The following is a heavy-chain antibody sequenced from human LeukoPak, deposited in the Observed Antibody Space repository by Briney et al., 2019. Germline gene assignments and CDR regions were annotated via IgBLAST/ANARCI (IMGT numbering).Heavy chain of an antibody. CDR1: GYTFTSYY. D-gene: IGHD3-22*01. J-gene: IGHJ5*02. CDR3: ARGYYYDSSGYLEKLYWFDP. V-gene: IGHV1-46*01. Sequence: ASVKVSCKASGYTFTSYYMHWVRRAPGQGLEWMGIINPSGGSTSYAQKFQGRVTMTRDTSTSTAYMELRSLRSDDTAVYYCARGYYYDSSGYLEKLYWFDPWGQGTLVTVSS. CDR2: INPSGGST.